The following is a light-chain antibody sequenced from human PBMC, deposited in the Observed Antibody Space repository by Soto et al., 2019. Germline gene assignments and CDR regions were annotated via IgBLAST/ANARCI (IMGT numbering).Light chain of an antibody. CDR2: GAS. CDR3: QQYHSSPRK. Sequence: PGERATLSCRASQSVTNYLAWYQQKPGQAPGLLIYGASTRATGIPDRFSGSGSGTDFTLTISRLEPEDFAAYYCQQYHSSPRKFGQGTKVDIK. J-gene: IGKJ1*01. V-gene: IGKV3-20*01. CDR1: QSVTNY.